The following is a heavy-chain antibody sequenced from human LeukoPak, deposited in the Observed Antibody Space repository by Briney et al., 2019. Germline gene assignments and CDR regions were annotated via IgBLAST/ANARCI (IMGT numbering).Heavy chain of an antibody. V-gene: IGHV1-24*01. CDR3: ATRNVGDYGAFDI. Sequence: GASVKVSCKVSGYTLSDLAMHWVRQAPGKGLEWMGGLDPEDGEAIYAQPLQGRVTMTEDTSSDTAYMVLSSLRSEDTAVYYCATRNVGDYGAFDIWRQGTMVTVSP. CDR1: GYTLSDLA. CDR2: LDPEDGEA. J-gene: IGHJ3*02. D-gene: IGHD4-17*01.